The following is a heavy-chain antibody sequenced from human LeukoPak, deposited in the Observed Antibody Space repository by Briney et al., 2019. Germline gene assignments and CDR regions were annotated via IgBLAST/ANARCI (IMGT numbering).Heavy chain of an antibody. V-gene: IGHV1-18*01. J-gene: IGHJ2*01. D-gene: IGHD2-2*01. Sequence: GASVKVSSKASGYTFTSYGISWVRQAPGQGLEWMGWISAYNGNTNYAQKLQGRVTMTTDTSTSAAYMELRSLRSDDTAVYYCARFYGGYCSSTSCHSQDWYFDLWGRGTLVTVSS. CDR2: ISAYNGNT. CDR3: ARFYGGYCSSTSCHSQDWYFDL. CDR1: GYTFTSYG.